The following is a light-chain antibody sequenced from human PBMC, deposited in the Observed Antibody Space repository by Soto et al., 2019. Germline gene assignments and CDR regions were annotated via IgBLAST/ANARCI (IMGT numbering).Light chain of an antibody. V-gene: IGKV1-5*01. J-gene: IGKJ2*01. CDR3: QQYYSGYT. Sequence: DIQMTQSPSTLSASVGDRVTITCRASQSISSWLAWYQQKPGKAPKLLIYDASSLESGVPSRFSGSGSGTEFTLTISSLQPEDFAVYYCQQYYSGYTFGQGTKLEI. CDR1: QSISSW. CDR2: DAS.